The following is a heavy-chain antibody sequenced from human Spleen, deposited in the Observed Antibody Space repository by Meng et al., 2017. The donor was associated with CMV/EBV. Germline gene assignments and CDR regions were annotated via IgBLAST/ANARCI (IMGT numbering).Heavy chain of an antibody. D-gene: IGHD6-19*01. CDR1: GFTFSDYY. J-gene: IGHJ4*02. V-gene: IGHV3-11*06. CDR2: ISSTSSYI. Sequence: GGSLRLSCAASGFTFSDYYMSWIRQAPGKGLEWVSSISSTSSYIYYADSVKGRFTISRDNAKNSLYLQMNSLRAEDTAVYYCARESGSGQYYFDYWGQGTLVTVSS. CDR3: ARESGSGQYYFDY.